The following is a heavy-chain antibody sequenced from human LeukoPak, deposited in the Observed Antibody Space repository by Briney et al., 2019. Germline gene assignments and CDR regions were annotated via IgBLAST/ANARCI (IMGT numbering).Heavy chain of an antibody. J-gene: IGHJ6*04. Sequence: ASVKVSCKASGGTFNDYAFNWVRQAPGQGLEWMGAFIPILGAANSTQKFQGRLTITADISTNTVYMELSGLRYEDTGVSFCVAIPVFAVVLNQEPVWGKGTTVTVSS. CDR3: VAIPVFAVVLNQEPV. CDR2: FIPILGAA. V-gene: IGHV1-69*10. CDR1: GGTFNDYA. D-gene: IGHD3-3*01.